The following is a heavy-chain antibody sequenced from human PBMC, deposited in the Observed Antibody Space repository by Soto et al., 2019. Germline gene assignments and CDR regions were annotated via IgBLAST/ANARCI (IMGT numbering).Heavy chain of an antibody. CDR3: ARAGYCSSTSCSDAFDI. CDR1: GYTFTNYA. V-gene: IGHV1-3*01. Sequence: QVQFVQSGAELKKPGASVKVSCKASGYTFTNYAMHWVRQAPGQRLEWMGWINAGNGNTKYSQKFQGRVTITRDTAARTAYVELTSLGSDDTAVYYCARAGYCSSTSCSDAFDIWGQGTLVTVSS. J-gene: IGHJ3*02. CDR2: INAGNGNT. D-gene: IGHD2-2*01.